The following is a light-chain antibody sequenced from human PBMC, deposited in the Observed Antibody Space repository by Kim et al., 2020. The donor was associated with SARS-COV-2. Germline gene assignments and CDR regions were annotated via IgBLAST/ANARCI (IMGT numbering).Light chain of an antibody. CDR2: AAT. J-gene: IGKJ4*01. CDR3: QRSNEWPLT. V-gene: IGKV3D-11*01. CDR1: RVISKY. Sequence: LPTGERATLSWRASRVISKYLAWHQQKPGQAPRLLIYAATNRTTGVAARCSGSGSGTDFLLTSSSLEPEDSVLYYWQRSNEWPLTFGGGTQVDIK.